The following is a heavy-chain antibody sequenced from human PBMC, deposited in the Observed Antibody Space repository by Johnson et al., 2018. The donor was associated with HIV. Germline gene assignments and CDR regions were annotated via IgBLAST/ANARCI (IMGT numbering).Heavy chain of an antibody. J-gene: IGHJ3*02. CDR1: GFTVSSNY. CDR2: IISDVSSA. V-gene: IGHV3-74*02. Sequence: VQLVESGGGLVQPGGSLRLSCAASGFTVSSNYMSWVRQAPGKGLEWVSRIISDVSSAIYTDSVTGRFTISRDNTKNTLYLQMNSLRAEDTAVYYCTTGAFHAYDMWGQGTMVTVSS. D-gene: IGHD2/OR15-2a*01. CDR3: TTGAFHAYDM.